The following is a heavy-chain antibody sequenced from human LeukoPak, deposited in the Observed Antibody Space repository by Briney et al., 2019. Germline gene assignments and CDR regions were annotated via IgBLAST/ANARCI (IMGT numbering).Heavy chain of an antibody. CDR3: ARGLSLTALGY. Sequence: GGSLRLSCAASGFTASSNYMSWVRQAPEKGVEWVSVIYSGGSTYSADSVKGRFTISRDNSKNTLYLQMNSLRAEDTAVYYCARGLSLTALGYWGQGTLVTVSS. D-gene: IGHD7-27*01. CDR2: IYSGGST. CDR1: GFTASSNY. J-gene: IGHJ4*02. V-gene: IGHV3-53*01.